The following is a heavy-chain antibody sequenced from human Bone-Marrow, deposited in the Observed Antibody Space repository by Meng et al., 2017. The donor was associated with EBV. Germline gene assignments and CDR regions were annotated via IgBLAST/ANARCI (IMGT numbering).Heavy chain of an antibody. Sequence: VQRQQGGAGLLKPSETLSLTCAVYGGSFSGYYWSWIRQPPGKGLEWIGEINHSGSTNYNPSLKSRVTISVDTSKNQFSLKLSSVTAADTAVYYCARGSGYDARYWGQGTLVTVSS. CDR1: GGSFSGYY. D-gene: IGHD5-12*01. V-gene: IGHV4-34*01. CDR2: INHSGST. CDR3: ARGSGYDARY. J-gene: IGHJ4*02.